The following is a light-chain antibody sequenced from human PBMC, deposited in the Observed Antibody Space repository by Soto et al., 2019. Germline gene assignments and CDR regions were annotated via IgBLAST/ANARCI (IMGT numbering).Light chain of an antibody. V-gene: IGKV1-9*01. J-gene: IGKJ5*01. CDR1: QDISTH. CDR2: AAS. CDR3: QHLNSSPIT. Sequence: IQLTQSPSSLSASVGDRVTISCRASQDISTHLAWFAQKPGRAPQLLIYAASTLHSGVPSRFSGSGSGTEFTLTISSLQPEDFATYFCQHLNSSPITFGPGTRRDIK.